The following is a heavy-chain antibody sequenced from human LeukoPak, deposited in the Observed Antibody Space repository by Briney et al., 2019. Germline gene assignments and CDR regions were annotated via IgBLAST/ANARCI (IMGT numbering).Heavy chain of an antibody. CDR1: GGSISSGGYY. Sequence: SETLSLTCTVSGGSISSGGYYWSWIRQHPGKGLEWIGYIYYTGSTDYNPSLKSRVTISVDTSKNQFSLKLSSVTPEDTAVYYCARSSSGTNGAFDIWGQGTMVSVSS. CDR3: ARSSSGTNGAFDI. J-gene: IGHJ3*02. V-gene: IGHV4-31*03. CDR2: IYYTGST. D-gene: IGHD1-26*01.